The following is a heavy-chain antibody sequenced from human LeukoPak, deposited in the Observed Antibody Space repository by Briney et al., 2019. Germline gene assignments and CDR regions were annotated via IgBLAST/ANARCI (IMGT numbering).Heavy chain of an antibody. Sequence: PGGSLRLSCAASGFTFSGYDMHWVRQAPGKGLEWVALIRSDGSDKYYADSVKGRFTISRDNSKNALFLQMNSLRAEDTAVYYCAKDIAAAGGPCAYWGRGTLVTVSS. CDR2: IRSDGSDK. J-gene: IGHJ4*02. CDR1: GFTFSGYD. CDR3: AKDIAAAGGPCAY. D-gene: IGHD6-13*01. V-gene: IGHV3-30*02.